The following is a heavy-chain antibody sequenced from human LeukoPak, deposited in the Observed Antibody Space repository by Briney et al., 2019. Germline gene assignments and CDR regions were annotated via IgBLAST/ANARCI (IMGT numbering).Heavy chain of an antibody. J-gene: IGHJ4*02. CDR1: GCTFSSYA. CDR2: ISYDGSNK. CDR3: AREFWSGYWDY. Sequence: GGSVRLSCAASGCTFSSYAMHWVRQAPGKGLEWVAVISYDGSNKYYADSVKGRFTISRDNSKNTLYLQMNSLRAEDTAVYYCAREFWSGYWDYWGQGTLVTVSS. V-gene: IGHV3-30*04. D-gene: IGHD3-3*01.